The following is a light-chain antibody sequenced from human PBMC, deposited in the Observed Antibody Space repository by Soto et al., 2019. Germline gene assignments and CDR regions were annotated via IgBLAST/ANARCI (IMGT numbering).Light chain of an antibody. CDR3: SSYTSSSSVV. CDR2: DVS. CDR1: SSDVGGSNY. V-gene: IGLV2-14*03. J-gene: IGLJ2*01. Sequence: QYALTQPASVSGSPGQSITISCTGTSSDVGGSNYVSWYRQHPGKAPQLMIYDVSHRPSGVSNRFSASKSGNTASLTISGLQAEDEADYYCSSYTSSSSVVFGGGTKLTV.